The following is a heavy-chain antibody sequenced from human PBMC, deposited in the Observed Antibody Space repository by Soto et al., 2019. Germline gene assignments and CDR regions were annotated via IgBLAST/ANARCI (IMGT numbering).Heavy chain of an antibody. CDR1: GYSFTGYY. V-gene: IGHV1-2*02. CDR3: ARSTYDSSGYFDY. CDR2: INPNSGGT. D-gene: IGHD3-22*01. J-gene: IGHJ4*02. Sequence: VKVSCKASGYSFTGYYRHWVRQAPGQGLEWMGWINPNSGGTNYAQKFQGRVTMTRDTSISTAYMELSRLRSDDTAVYYCARSTYDSSGYFDYWGQGTLVTV.